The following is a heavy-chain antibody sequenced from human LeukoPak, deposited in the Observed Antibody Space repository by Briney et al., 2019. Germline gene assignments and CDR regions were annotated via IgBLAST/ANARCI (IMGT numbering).Heavy chain of an antibody. J-gene: IGHJ4*02. D-gene: IGHD3-22*01. CDR3: AKDIQYYYDSSGYHQPGYFDY. CDR2: ISWNSGSI. CDR1: GFTFDDYA. Sequence: PGGSLRLSCAASGFTFDDYAMHWVRQAPGKGLEWVSGISWNSGSIGYADSVKGRFTISRDNAKNSLYLQMNSLRAEDTALYYCAKDIQYYYDSSGYHQPGYFDYWGQGTLVTVSS. V-gene: IGHV3-9*01.